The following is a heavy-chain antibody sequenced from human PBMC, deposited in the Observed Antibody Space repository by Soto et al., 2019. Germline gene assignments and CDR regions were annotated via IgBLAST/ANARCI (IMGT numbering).Heavy chain of an antibody. J-gene: IGHJ4*02. CDR1: GFTFSSYG. D-gene: IGHD6-19*01. CDR2: ISYDGSNK. V-gene: IGHV3-30*18. Sequence: QVQLVESGGGVVQPGRSLRLSCAASGFTFSSYGMHWVRQAPGKGLEWVAVISYDGSNKYYADSVKGRFTISRDNSKNMLYLQMNSLRAEDTAVYYCAKDRRVVAVAGPFDYWGQGTLVTVSS. CDR3: AKDRRVVAVAGPFDY.